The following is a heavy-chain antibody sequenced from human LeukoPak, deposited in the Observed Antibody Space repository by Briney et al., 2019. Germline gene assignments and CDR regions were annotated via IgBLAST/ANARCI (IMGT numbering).Heavy chain of an antibody. CDR1: GGSFSGYY. D-gene: IGHD2-15*01. CDR2: INHSGST. J-gene: IGHJ5*02. Sequence: SETLSLTCAVYGGSFSGYYWSWIRQPPGKGLEWIGEINHSGSTNYNPSLKSRVTISVDTSKNQFSLKLSSVTAADTAVYYCATDTPLSGNWFDPWGQGTLVTVSS. CDR3: ATDTPLSGNWFDP. V-gene: IGHV4-34*01.